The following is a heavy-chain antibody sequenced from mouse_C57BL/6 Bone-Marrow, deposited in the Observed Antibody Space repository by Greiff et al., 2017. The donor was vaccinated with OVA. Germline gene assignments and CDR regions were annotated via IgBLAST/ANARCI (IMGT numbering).Heavy chain of an antibody. Sequence: EVQLQQSGPVLVKPGASVKMSCKASGYTFTDYYMNWVKQSHGKSLEWIGVLNPYNGGTSYNQKFKGKATLTVDKSSSTAYMELNSLTSEDSAVYYCARITTVVADYWGQGTTLTVSS. CDR1: GYTFTDYY. CDR3: ARITTVVADY. V-gene: IGHV1-19*01. J-gene: IGHJ2*01. CDR2: LNPYNGGT. D-gene: IGHD1-1*01.